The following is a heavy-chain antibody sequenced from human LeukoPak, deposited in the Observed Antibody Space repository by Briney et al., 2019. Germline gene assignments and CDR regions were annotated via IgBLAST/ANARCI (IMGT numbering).Heavy chain of an antibody. CDR1: GFTFSSYS. J-gene: IGHJ4*02. CDR3: ARGLYGSGSYYFDS. Sequence: PGGSLRLSCAASGFTFSSYSMNWVRQAPGKGLEWVSYSSSSSSSIYYADSVKGRFSISRDNAKNSPCLQMNSLRGEDAAVYYCARGLYGSGSYYFDSWGQGTLVTVSS. V-gene: IGHV3-48*01. CDR2: SSSSSSSI. D-gene: IGHD3-10*01.